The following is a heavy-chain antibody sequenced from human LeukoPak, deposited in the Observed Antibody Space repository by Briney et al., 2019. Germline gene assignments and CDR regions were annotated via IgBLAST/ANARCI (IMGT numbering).Heavy chain of an antibody. CDR1: GFTFSSYA. J-gene: IGHJ4*02. CDR3: AKVCCGGGLLYYFDS. V-gene: IGHV3-23*01. CDR2: ISDSGGST. D-gene: IGHD2-21*01. Sequence: GGSLRLSCAASGFTFSSYAMTWVRQAPKKGLEWVSDISDSGGSTYYADSVRGRFTISRDNSKNTLYLQMNSLRAEDTAVYYCAKVCCGGGLLYYFDSWGQGTLVTVSS.